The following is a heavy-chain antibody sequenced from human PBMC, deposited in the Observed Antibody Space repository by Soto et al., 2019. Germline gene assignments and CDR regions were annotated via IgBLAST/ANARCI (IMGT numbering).Heavy chain of an antibody. CDR1: GFTFSSYS. J-gene: IGHJ6*02. CDR2: ISSSSSYI. Sequence: GSLRLSCAASGFTFSSYSMNWVRQAPGKGLEWVSSISSSSSYIYYADSVKGRFTISRDNAKNSLYLQMNSLRAEDTAVYYCARDGRELVVPWAYYYYYGMDVWGQGTTVTVSS. D-gene: IGHD2-2*01. CDR3: ARDGRELVVPWAYYYYYGMDV. V-gene: IGHV3-21*01.